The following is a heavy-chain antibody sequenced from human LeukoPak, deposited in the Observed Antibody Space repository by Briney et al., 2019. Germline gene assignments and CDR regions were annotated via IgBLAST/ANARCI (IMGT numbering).Heavy chain of an antibody. J-gene: IGHJ4*02. CDR3: ATERTNSWHHDY. V-gene: IGHV4-4*02. CDR2: IYHSGST. Sequence: PSETLSLTCAVSGGSISSSNWWSWVRQPPGKGLEWIGEIYHSGSTNYNPSLKSRVTISVDTSKNQFSLKLSSVTAADTAVYYCATERTNSWHHDYWGQGTLVTVSS. CDR1: GGSISSSNW. D-gene: IGHD6-13*01.